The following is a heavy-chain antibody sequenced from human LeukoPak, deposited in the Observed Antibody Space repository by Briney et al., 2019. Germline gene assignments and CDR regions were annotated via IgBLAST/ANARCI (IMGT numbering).Heavy chain of an antibody. V-gene: IGHV4-38-2*01. CDR2: IYHSGST. CDR3: ARHSGDLRFLEWLLDY. CDR1: GYSISSGYY. J-gene: IGHJ4*02. D-gene: IGHD3-3*01. Sequence: PSETLSLTCAVSGYSISSGYYWGWIRQPPGKGLEWIGSIYHSGSTYYNPSLKSRVTISVDTSKNQFSLKPSSVTAADTAVYYCARHSGDLRFLEWLLDYWGQGTLVTVSS.